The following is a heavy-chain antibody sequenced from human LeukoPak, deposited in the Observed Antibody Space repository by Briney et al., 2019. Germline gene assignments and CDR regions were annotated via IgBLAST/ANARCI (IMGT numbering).Heavy chain of an antibody. D-gene: IGHD6-13*01. J-gene: IGHJ4*02. CDR1: GFTFSSYS. CDR3: AREIAAAGIDY. Sequence: GGSLRLSCAASGFTFSSYSMNWVRQAPGKGLEWVSSISSSSSYIYYADSVKGRFTISRDNAKNSLYLQMNSLRAEDTAVYYCAREIAAAGIDYWGQGTLVTVSS. CDR2: ISSSSSYI. V-gene: IGHV3-21*01.